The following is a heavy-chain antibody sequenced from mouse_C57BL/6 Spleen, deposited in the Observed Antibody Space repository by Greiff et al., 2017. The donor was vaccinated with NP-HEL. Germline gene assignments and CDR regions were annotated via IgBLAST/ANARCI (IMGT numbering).Heavy chain of an antibody. CDR3: ARGGGYYGKQDAMDY. V-gene: IGHV1-39*01. J-gene: IGHJ4*01. D-gene: IGHD2-1*01. Sequence: EVQLQQSGPELVKPGASVKISCKASGYSFTDYNMNWVKQSNGKSLEWIGVINPNYGTTSFNPKFKGKATLTVDQSSSTAYMQLNSLTSEDSAVYYCARGGGYYGKQDAMDYWGQGTSVTVSS. CDR1: GYSFTDYN. CDR2: INPNYGTT.